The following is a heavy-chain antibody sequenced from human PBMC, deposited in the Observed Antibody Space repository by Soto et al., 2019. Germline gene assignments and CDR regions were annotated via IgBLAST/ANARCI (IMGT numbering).Heavy chain of an antibody. CDR3: AHATRLAYLKYYIDV. Sequence: QITLKESGPTVVKPTQTLTLTCTFSGFSLSTSGVGVGWIRRPPGKALEWLALIYWDDDKRYRSSLQSRLTITKDTSKNQVVLTMINVDPVDTATYYCAHATRLAYLKYYIDVWGKGTTVTVSS. V-gene: IGHV2-5*02. D-gene: IGHD3-3*02. J-gene: IGHJ6*03. CDR2: IYWDDDK. CDR1: GFSLSTSGVG.